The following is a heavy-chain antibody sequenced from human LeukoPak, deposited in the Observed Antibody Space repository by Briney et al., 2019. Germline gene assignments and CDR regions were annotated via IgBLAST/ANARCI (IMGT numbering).Heavy chain of an antibody. CDR3: ARSPSNDYGDY. J-gene: IGHJ4*02. CDR2: ISSSSSYI. V-gene: IGHV3-21*01. CDR1: GFTFSSYW. Sequence: GGSLRLSCAASGFTFSSYWMSWVRQAPGKGLEWVSSISSSSSYIYYADSLKGRFTISRDNAKNSLYLQMNSLRAEDTAVYYCARSPSNDYGDYWGQGTLVTVSS.